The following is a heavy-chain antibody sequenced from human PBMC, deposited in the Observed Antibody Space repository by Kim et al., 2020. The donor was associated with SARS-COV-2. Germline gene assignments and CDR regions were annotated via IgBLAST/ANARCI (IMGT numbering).Heavy chain of an antibody. CDR1: GFTFDDYA. V-gene: IGHV3-9*01. CDR2: ISWNSGRL. D-gene: IGHD4-4*01. Sequence: GGSLRLSCVSSGFTFDDYAMHWVRQVPGKGLEWVSCISWNSGRLDYADSVKGRFTISRDNTKNSLYLQMNSLRTGDTAFYYCAKDSAVNSVYFFAHWGRGTLVTVSS. CDR3: AKDSAVNSVYFFAH. J-gene: IGHJ4*02.